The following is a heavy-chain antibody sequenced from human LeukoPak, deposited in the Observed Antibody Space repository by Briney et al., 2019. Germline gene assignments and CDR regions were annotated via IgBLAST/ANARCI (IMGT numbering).Heavy chain of an antibody. Sequence: PSETLSLTCDVSGGSISSNWWSWVRQPPGKGLEWIGEIYHSGRTNYDPSLKSRVTLSLDKSKNQLSLQLNSVTAADTAVYYCAGVVADTACFDYWGQGTLVTVSS. CDR3: AGVVADTACFDY. D-gene: IGHD6-19*01. CDR1: GGSISSNW. V-gene: IGHV4-4*02. CDR2: IYHSGRT. J-gene: IGHJ4*02.